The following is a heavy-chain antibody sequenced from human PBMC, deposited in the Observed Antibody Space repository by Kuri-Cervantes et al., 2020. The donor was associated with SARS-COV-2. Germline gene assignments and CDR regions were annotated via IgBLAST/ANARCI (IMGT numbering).Heavy chain of an antibody. CDR2: ISSSSSTI. J-gene: IGHJ6*03. CDR3: ARDPRAQLGISYYCYMDV. V-gene: IGHV3-48*01. Sequence: GGSLRLSCTASGFTLSSYSMNWVRQAPGKGLEWVSYISSSSSTIYYADSVKGRFTISRDNARNSLYLQMNSLRAEDTAVYYCARDPRAQLGISYYCYMDVWGKGTTVTVSS. CDR1: GFTLSSYS. D-gene: IGHD7-27*01.